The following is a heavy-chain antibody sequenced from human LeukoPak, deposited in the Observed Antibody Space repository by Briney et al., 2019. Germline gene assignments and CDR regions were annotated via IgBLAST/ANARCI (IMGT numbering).Heavy chain of an antibody. D-gene: IGHD3-9*01. CDR2: INPNSGAT. V-gene: IGHV1-2*02. CDR1: GYTFTGYY. CDR3: ARASLFSY. Sequence: ASVKVSCKTSGYTFTGYYIHWVRQAPGQGLEWMGWINPNSGATNYAQKFQGRVSMTRDTSITTAYMELNRLTSDDAAVYCCARASLFSYWGQGTLVTVSS. J-gene: IGHJ4*02.